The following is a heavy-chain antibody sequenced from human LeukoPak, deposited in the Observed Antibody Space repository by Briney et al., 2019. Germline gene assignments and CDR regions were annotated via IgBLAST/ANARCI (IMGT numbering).Heavy chain of an antibody. Sequence: GGSLRLSCAASGFTVSSNYMSWVRQAPGKGLEGVSIIYSGGSTFYADSVKGRFTISRDNSKNTLSLQMNSLRVDDTAVYYCGRGYTYGNFDYWGHGTLVTVSS. CDR2: IYSGGST. J-gene: IGHJ4*01. CDR3: GRGYTYGNFDY. V-gene: IGHV3-53*01. D-gene: IGHD5-18*01. CDR1: GFTVSSNY.